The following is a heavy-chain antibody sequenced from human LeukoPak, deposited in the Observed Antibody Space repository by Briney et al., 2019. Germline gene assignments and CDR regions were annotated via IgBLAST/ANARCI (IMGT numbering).Heavy chain of an antibody. J-gene: IGHJ3*02. D-gene: IGHD4-17*01. CDR1: GFTFDDYA. CDR2: ISWNSGSI. CDR3: AKDITTTGIPYSYAFDI. V-gene: IGHV3-9*01. Sequence: PGRSLRLSCAASGFTFDDYAMHWVRQAPGKGLEWVSGISWNSGSIGYADSVKGRFTISRDNAKNSLYLQMNSLRAEDTALYYCAKDITTTGIPYSYAFDIWGQGTMVTVSS.